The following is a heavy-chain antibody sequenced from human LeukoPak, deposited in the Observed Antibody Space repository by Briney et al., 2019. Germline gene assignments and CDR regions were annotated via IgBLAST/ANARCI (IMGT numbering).Heavy chain of an antibody. J-gene: IGHJ4*02. Sequence: PGGSLRLSCAASGFTVSSNYMSWVRQAPGKGLEWVSVIYSGGSTYYADSVKGRFTISRDNSKNTLYLQMNSLRAEDTAVYYCARSGYDYVWGSYLGDTDWGQGTLVTVSS. CDR2: IYSGGST. V-gene: IGHV3-53*01. CDR1: GFTVSSNY. D-gene: IGHD3-16*02. CDR3: ARSGYDYVWGSYLGDTD.